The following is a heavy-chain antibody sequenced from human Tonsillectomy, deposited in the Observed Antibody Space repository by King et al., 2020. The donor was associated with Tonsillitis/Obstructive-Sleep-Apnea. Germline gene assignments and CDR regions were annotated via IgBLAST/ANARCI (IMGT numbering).Heavy chain of an antibody. Sequence: QLVQSGAEVKKPGASVKVSCKASGYTFTSYYMHWVRQAPGQGLEWMGIINSSGGGTSYTQKFQDRITMTRDTSTSTVYMQLSSLRSEDTAVYYCARESRIGKYFEHWGQGTLVTVSS. CDR3: ARESRIGKYFEH. CDR1: GYTFTSYY. D-gene: IGHD3-16*02. CDR2: INSSGGGT. V-gene: IGHV1-46*01. J-gene: IGHJ1*01.